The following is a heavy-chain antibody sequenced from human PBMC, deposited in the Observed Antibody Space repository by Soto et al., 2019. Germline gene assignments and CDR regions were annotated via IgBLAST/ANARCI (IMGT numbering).Heavy chain of an antibody. CDR2: INSDGSVS. J-gene: IGHJ6*03. D-gene: IGHD2-15*01. CDR1: GFTFSNYW. Sequence: EVKLVESGGGLVQPGGSLRLSCAASGFTFSNYWMYWVRQAPGQGLVGVSRINSDGSVSSYADSVKGRLTISRDNVKNTLYLQMNSLRVEDTAVYYCARGDCVGGSCASLAGSFYYYMDVWGKGTTVTVFS. V-gene: IGHV3-74*01. CDR3: ARGDCVGGSCASLAGSFYYYMDV.